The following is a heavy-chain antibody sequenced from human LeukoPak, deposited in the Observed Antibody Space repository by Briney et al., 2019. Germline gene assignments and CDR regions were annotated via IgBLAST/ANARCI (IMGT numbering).Heavy chain of an antibody. V-gene: IGHV3-7*01. CDR2: IKQDGSEK. J-gene: IGHJ4*01. Sequence: YGLTERRDGMRCSRRGPGKGLKWVANIKQDGSEKYYVDSVKGRFTISRDNAKNSLYLQMNSLTAEDTPVYYRGRHTAPFHYWGHQTLVT. D-gene: IGHD5-18*01. CDR3: GRHTAPFHY. CDR1: GLTERRDG.